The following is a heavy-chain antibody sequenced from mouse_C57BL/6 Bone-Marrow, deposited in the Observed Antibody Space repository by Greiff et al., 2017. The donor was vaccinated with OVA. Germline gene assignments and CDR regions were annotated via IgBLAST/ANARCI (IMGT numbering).Heavy chain of an antibody. CDR1: GFSFTSYG. J-gene: IGHJ4*01. CDR2: IWRGGST. CDR3: ARNFLFYAMDY. Sequence: VQLQQSGPGLVQPSQSLSITCTVSGFSFTSYGVHWVRQSPGKGLEWLGVIWRGGSTDYNAAFISSMSIRKDNSKCQVFFKMNSLQADDTAIYYCARNFLFYAMDYCGQGTSVTVSS. V-gene: IGHV2-2*01.